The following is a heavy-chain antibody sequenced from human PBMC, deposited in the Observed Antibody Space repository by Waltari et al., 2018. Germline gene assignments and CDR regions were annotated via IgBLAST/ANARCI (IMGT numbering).Heavy chain of an antibody. V-gene: IGHV4-59*08. Sequence: QVQLQESGPGLVKPSETLSLTCTVSGGSISSYYWSWIRQPPGKGLEWIGYIYYSGSTNYTPSLKSRVTISVDTSKNQFSLKLSSVTAADTAVYYCARLGGNWNYGVMPLYYFDYWGQGTLVTVSS. D-gene: IGHD1-7*01. CDR1: GGSISSYY. CDR2: IYYSGST. CDR3: ARLGGNWNYGVMPLYYFDY. J-gene: IGHJ4*02.